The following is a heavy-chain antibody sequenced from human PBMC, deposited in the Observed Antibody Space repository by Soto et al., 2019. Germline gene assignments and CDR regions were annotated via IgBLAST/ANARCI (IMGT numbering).Heavy chain of an antibody. CDR2: VFYDGTT. Sequence: PSETLSLTCTVSGGAINTNNYYWGWVRQAPGKGLEWIGSVFYDGTTYYSPSLKSRVTISLATSRTQFSLKLNSVTAADTAVYYCARLVVVSQVANVWGQGTLVTVSS. J-gene: IGHJ4*02. CDR3: ARLVVVSQVANV. CDR1: GGAINTNNYY. V-gene: IGHV4-39*01. D-gene: IGHD2-21*01.